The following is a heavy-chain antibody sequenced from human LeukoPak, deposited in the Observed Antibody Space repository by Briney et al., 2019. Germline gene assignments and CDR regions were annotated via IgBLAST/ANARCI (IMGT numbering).Heavy chain of an antibody. J-gene: IGHJ6*02. CDR3: ASSRDDYYYYGMDV. CDR2: MNPNSGNT. CDR1: GYTFTSYD. V-gene: IGHV1-8*01. Sequence: ASVTVSCKASGYTFTSYDINWVRQAPGQGLEWMGWMNPNSGNTGYAQKFQGRVTMTRNTSISTAYMELSSLRSEDTAVYYCASSRDDYYYYGMDVWGQGTTVTVSS.